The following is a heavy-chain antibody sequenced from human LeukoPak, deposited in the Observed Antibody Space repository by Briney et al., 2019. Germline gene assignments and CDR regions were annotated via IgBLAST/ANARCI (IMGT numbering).Heavy chain of an antibody. CDR2: IYTSGST. CDR1: GGSISGYY. V-gene: IGHV4-4*07. J-gene: IGHJ3*02. D-gene: IGHD1-7*01. Sequence: SETLSLTCTVSGGSISGYYWSWIRQPAGKGLEWIGRIYTSGSTHYDPSLKSRVTMSVDTSKNQFSLKLSSVTAADTAVYYCARLITGTTTAFDIWGQGTMVTVSS. CDR3: ARLITGTTTAFDI.